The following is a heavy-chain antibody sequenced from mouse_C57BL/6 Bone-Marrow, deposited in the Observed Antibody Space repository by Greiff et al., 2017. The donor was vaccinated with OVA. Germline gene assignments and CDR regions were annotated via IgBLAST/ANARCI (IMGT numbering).Heavy chain of an antibody. V-gene: IGHV1-69*01. Sequence: VQLQQPGAELVMPGASVKLSCKASGYTFTSYWMHWVKQRPGQGLEWIGEIDPSDSYTNYNQKFKGKSTLTVDKSSSTAYMQLSSLTSEDSAVYYCARPDGYYGFAYWGQGTLVTVSA. CDR2: IDPSDSYT. CDR3: ARPDGYYGFAY. J-gene: IGHJ3*01. CDR1: GYTFTSYW. D-gene: IGHD2-3*01.